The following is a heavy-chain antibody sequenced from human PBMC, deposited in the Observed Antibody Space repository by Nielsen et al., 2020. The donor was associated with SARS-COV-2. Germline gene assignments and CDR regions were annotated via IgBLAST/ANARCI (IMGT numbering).Heavy chain of an antibody. D-gene: IGHD6-19*01. CDR2: ISAYNGNT. CDR1: GYTFTSYG. CDR3: ARSLSGYSSGWPDLYYMDV. Sequence: ASVKVSCKASGYTFTSYGISWVRQAPGQGLEWMGWISAYNGNTNYAQKLQGRVTMTTDTSTSTAYMELRSLRSDDTAVYYCARSLSGYSSGWPDLYYMDVWGKGTTVTVSS. V-gene: IGHV1-18*04. J-gene: IGHJ6*03.